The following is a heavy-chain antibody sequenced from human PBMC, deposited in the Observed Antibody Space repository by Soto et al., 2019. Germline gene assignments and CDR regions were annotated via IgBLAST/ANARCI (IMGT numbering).Heavy chain of an antibody. Sequence: QVQLQESGPGLVKPSQTLSLTCTVSGVSMSSGGYYWTWIRQHPGKGLEWIGYTYYSGSTYYNPSLKSRLTISVDTSKNRFSLRLSSVTAADTAVYYCAREEAGAFDIWGQGTMVTVSS. CDR1: GVSMSSGGYY. V-gene: IGHV4-31*03. CDR2: TYYSGST. CDR3: AREEAGAFDI. D-gene: IGHD3-10*01. J-gene: IGHJ3*02.